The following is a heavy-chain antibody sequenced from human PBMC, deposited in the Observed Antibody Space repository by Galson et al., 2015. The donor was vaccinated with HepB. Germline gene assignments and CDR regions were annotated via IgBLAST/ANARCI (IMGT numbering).Heavy chain of an antibody. CDR3: ARQNRDYGDRYDY. D-gene: IGHD4-17*01. CDR2: IRGSGDTT. Sequence: SLRLSCAASGFTFTSYAMSWVRQAPGKGLEWVSTIRGSGDTTHYSNSVKGRFTISRDNSRNTLFLQMNSLRAEDTAVYYCARQNRDYGDRYDYWGQGTLVTVSS. J-gene: IGHJ4*02. V-gene: IGHV3-23*01. CDR1: GFTFTSYA.